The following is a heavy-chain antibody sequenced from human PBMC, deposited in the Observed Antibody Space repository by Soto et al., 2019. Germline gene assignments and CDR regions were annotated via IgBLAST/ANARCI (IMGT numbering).Heavy chain of an antibody. Sequence: QVQLVQSGAEEKKPGASVKVSCKASGYAFSSYAMHWVRQAPGQRLEWMGWINIGSGNTEYSQNFQDRITITRDTSASTVYMELSDLRSEDTAVYYCARDGGDCGYRLAYYYYIGMDVWGQGTAVTVSS. D-gene: IGHD2-21*02. CDR3: ARDGGDCGYRLAYYYYIGMDV. V-gene: IGHV1-3*05. J-gene: IGHJ6*02. CDR2: INIGSGNT. CDR1: GYAFSSYA.